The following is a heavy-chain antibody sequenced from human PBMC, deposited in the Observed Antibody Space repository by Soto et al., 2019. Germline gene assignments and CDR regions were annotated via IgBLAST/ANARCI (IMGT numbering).Heavy chain of an antibody. V-gene: IGHV1-8*01. D-gene: IGHD3-10*01. Sequence: QVQLVQSGAEVKKPGASVKVSCKASGYTFTSYDINWVRQATGQGLEWMGWMNPNSGNTGYAQKFQGRVTMTRNTSISTAYMELSSLRSEDTAVHYCARGLLWFGSYGMDVWGQGTTVTVSS. CDR3: ARGLLWFGSYGMDV. J-gene: IGHJ6*02. CDR2: MNPNSGNT. CDR1: GYTFTSYD.